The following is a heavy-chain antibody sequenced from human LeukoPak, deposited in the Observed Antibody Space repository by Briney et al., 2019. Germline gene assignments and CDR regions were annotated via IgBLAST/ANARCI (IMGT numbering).Heavy chain of an antibody. CDR1: GFTFSSYN. J-gene: IGHJ3*02. CDR3: ARGGSYLSAFDI. V-gene: IGHV3-53*01. Sequence: GGSLRLSCAASGFTFSSYNMNWVRQAPGKGLEWVSIIYSGGSTFYADSVKGRFTISRDNSKNTLYLQMNSLRAEDTAVYYCARGGSYLSAFDIWGQGTMVTVSS. CDR2: IYSGGST. D-gene: IGHD1-26*01.